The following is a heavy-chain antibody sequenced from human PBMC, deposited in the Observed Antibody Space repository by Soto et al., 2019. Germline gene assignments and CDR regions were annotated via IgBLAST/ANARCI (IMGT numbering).Heavy chain of an antibody. V-gene: IGHV1-58*01. CDR2: IVVGSGNT. J-gene: IGHJ4*02. D-gene: IGHD2-2*01. Sequence: QMQLVQSGPEVKKPGTSVKVSCKASGFTFTSSAVQWVRQARGQRLEWIGWIVVGSGNTNYAQKFQERVTITRDMSTSTAYMELSSLRSEDTAVYYCAADRGYCSSTSCESWGQGTLVTVSS. CDR3: AADRGYCSSTSCES. CDR1: GFTFTSSA.